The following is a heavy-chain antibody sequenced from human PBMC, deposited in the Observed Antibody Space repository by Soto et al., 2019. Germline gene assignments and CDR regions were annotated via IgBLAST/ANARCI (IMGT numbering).Heavy chain of an antibody. CDR3: ARGPTNYGMDV. CDR2: INHSGST. CDR1: GGSFSGYY. V-gene: IGHV4-34*01. J-gene: IGHJ6*02. Sequence: PSETLSLTCAVYGGSFSGYYWSWIRQPPGKGLEWIGEINHSGSTNYNPSLKSRVTISVDTSKNQFSLKLSSVTAADTAVYYCARGPTNYGMDVWGQGTTVTVSS.